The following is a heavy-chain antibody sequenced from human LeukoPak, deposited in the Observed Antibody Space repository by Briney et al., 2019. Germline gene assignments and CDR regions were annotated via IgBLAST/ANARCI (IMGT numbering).Heavy chain of an antibody. CDR3: ARTGYGRDYYGMDV. D-gene: IGHD1-26*01. J-gene: IGHJ6*02. CDR1: GGSTSGSY. CDR2: IHYTGST. V-gene: IGHV4-59*01. Sequence: PSETLSLTCSVSGGSTSGSYWSWVRQPPGKGLQWIGYIHYTGSTDYNPSLKSRVTISIDTPKNQVSLRVTSVTAADTAVYYCARTGYGRDYYGMDVWGQGTTVTVSS.